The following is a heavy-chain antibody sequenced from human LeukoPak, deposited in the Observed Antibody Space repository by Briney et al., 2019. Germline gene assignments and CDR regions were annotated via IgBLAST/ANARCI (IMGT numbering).Heavy chain of an antibody. J-gene: IGHJ4*02. CDR1: GYSFTTNW. V-gene: IGHV5-51*01. CDR3: AGRRISSTSHDY. CDR2: IYPGDSGT. D-gene: IGHD2-2*01. Sequence: GESLKISCQGSGYSFTTNWIGWVRQMPGKGLEWMGIIYPGDSGTRYSPSFQGQVTISADKSISTAYLQWSSLKASDTAIYYCAGRRISSTSHDYWGQGTLVTVSS.